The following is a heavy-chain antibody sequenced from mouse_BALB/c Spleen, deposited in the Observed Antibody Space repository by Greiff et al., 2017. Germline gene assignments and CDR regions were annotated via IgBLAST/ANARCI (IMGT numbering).Heavy chain of an antibody. V-gene: IGHV2-2*02. CDR3: ATTYYYGSSYGFAY. Sequence: VQLQQSGPGLVPPSQSLSITCTVSGFSLTRYGVHWVRQSPGKGLEWLGVIWSGGSTDYNAAFISRLSISKDNSKSQVFFKMNSLQANDTAIYYCATTYYYGSSYGFAYWGQGTLVTVSA. CDR1: GFSLTRYG. CDR2: IWSGGST. J-gene: IGHJ3*01. D-gene: IGHD1-1*01.